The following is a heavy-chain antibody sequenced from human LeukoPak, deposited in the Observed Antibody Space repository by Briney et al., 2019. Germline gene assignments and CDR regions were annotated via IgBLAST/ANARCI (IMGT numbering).Heavy chain of an antibody. V-gene: IGHV3-23*01. J-gene: IGHJ4*02. CDR2: ISGSGGST. D-gene: IGHD3-3*01. Sequence: PGGSLRLSCAASKFTFSSYAMNWVRQASGKGLEWVSGISGSGGSTYYADSVKGRFTISRDNSKNTLYLQMNSLRAEDTAVYYFSKDRFAFWSTYSNNPFDQLGQGTLVTVSS. CDR3: SKDRFAFWSTYSNNPFDQ. CDR1: KFTFSSYA.